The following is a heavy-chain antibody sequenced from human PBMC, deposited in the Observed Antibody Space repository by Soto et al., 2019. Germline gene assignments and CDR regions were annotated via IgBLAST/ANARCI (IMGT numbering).Heavy chain of an antibody. J-gene: IGHJ5*02. CDR1: GGSFSGYY. CDR3: ARSIRQQLVRGGWFDP. D-gene: IGHD6-13*01. CDR2: IYYSGST. V-gene: IGHV4-59*01. Sequence: SETLSLTCAVYGGSFSGYYWSWIRQPPGKGLEWIGYIYYSGSTNYNPSLKSRVTISVDTSKNQFSLKLSPVTAADTAVYYCARSIRQQLVRGGWFDPWGQGTLVTVSS.